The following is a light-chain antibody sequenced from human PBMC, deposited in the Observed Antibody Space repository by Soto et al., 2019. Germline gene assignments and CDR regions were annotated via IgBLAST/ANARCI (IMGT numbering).Light chain of an antibody. CDR3: YSYTTTNTRL. Sequence: QSALTQPASVSGSPGQSITISCTGTSSDVGAYNSVSWYQQHPDKAPKLIIYEVRHRPSGVSNRFSGSKSGHTASLTISGLQAEDEADYYCYSYTTTNTRLLGGGTKLTVL. J-gene: IGLJ2*01. CDR1: SSDVGAYNS. V-gene: IGLV2-14*01. CDR2: EVR.